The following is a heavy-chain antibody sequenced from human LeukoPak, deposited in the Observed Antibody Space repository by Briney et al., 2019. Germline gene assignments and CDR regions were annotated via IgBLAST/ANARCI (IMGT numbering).Heavy chain of an antibody. V-gene: IGHV3-21*01. J-gene: IGHJ4*02. CDR1: GFTFSSYS. CDR2: ISSSSSYI. CDR3: ARGPYILTGYPDGY. D-gene: IGHD3-9*01. Sequence: SGGSLRLSCAASGFTFSSYSMNWVRQAPGKGLEWVSSISSSSSYIYYADSVKGRFTISRDNAKNSLYLQMNSLRAEDTAVYYCARGPYILTGYPDGYWGQGTLVTVSS.